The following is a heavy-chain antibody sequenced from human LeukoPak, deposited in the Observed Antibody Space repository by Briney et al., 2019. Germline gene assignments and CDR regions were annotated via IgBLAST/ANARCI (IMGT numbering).Heavy chain of an antibody. CDR2: IGIDSGNT. CDR1: GFPFIEYS. V-gene: IGHV3-48*01. D-gene: IGHD1-1*01. Sequence: GGSLRLSCTASGFPFIEYSMNWVRQVPGKGLEWISYIGIDSGNTKYADSVRGRFTISADKAKNSLYLQMNSLRVEDTAVYYCARDHNYAFDNWGQGALVSVAS. J-gene: IGHJ4*02. CDR3: ARDHNYAFDN.